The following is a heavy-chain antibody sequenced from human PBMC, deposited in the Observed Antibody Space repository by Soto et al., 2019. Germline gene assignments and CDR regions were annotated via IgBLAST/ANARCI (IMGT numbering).Heavy chain of an antibody. CDR2: IYYSGGT. Sequence: QLQLQESGPGLVKPSETLSLTCTVSGGSISSSSYYWGWIRQPPGKGLEWIGSIYYSGGTYYNPSLKSRVTISVDTSKNQFSLKLSSVTAADTAVYYCARHSWVAAVENWYFDLWGRGTLVTVSS. D-gene: IGHD6-19*01. V-gene: IGHV4-39*01. CDR3: ARHSWVAAVENWYFDL. CDR1: GGSISSSSYY. J-gene: IGHJ2*01.